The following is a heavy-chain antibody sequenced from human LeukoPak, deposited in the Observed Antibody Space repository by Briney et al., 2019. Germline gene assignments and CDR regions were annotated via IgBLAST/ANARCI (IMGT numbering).Heavy chain of an antibody. CDR3: AKDPTMVRGVIPSGSY. CDR1: GFTFNNYG. J-gene: IGHJ4*02. CDR2: IRYDGSNK. V-gene: IGHV3-30*02. D-gene: IGHD3-10*01. Sequence: PGGSLRLSCAASGFTFNNYGMHWVRQAPGKGLEWVAVIRYDGSNKYYQDSVKGRFTISRDNSKNTLYLQMNSLRAEDTAVYYCAKDPTMVRGVIPSGSYWGQGTLVTVSS.